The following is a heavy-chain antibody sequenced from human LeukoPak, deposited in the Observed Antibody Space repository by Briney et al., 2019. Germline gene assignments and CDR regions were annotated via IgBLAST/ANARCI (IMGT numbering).Heavy chain of an antibody. CDR3: ARLLDYGGNSVAFDI. V-gene: IGHV4-39*01. D-gene: IGHD4-23*01. Sequence: PETLSLTCTVSGGSISSSSYYWGWLRQPPGKGLEWIGSIYYSGSTYYNPSLKSRVTISVDTSKNQLSLKLSSVTAADTAVYYCARLLDYGGNSVAFDIWGQGTMVTVSS. J-gene: IGHJ3*02. CDR1: GGSISSSSYY. CDR2: IYYSGST.